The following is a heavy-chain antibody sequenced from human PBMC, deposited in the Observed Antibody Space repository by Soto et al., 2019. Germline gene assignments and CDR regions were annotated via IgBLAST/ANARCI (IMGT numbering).Heavy chain of an antibody. Sequence: QVRLQQWDAGLLKPSETLPLTCAVYGGSFSGYYWSWIRQPPGKGLEWIWEINHSGSTNYNPSLKSRVTISVDTSKNQFSLRLTSVAAADTAVYYCARGGYSGSPKDAFDIWGRGTMVTVSS. CDR1: GGSFSGYY. V-gene: IGHV4-34*01. CDR3: ARGGYSGSPKDAFDI. J-gene: IGHJ3*02. D-gene: IGHD6-6*01. CDR2: INHSGST.